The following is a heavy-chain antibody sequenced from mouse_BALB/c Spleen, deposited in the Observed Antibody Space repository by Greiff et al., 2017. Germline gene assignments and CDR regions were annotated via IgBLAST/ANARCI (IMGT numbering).Heavy chain of an antibody. Sequence: EVMLVESGGGLVQPGGSLRLSCATSGFTFTDYYMSWVRQPPGKALEWLGFIRNKANGYTTEYSASVKGRFTISRDNSKSILYLQMNTLRAEDSATYYCARVHYYDYDYYFDYWGQGTTLTVSS. D-gene: IGHD2-4*01. J-gene: IGHJ2*01. CDR1: GFTFTDYY. CDR3: ARVHYYDYDYYFDY. V-gene: IGHV7-3*02. CDR2: IRNKANGYTT.